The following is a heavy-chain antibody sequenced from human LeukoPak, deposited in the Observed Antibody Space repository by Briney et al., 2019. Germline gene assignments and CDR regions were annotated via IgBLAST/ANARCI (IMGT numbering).Heavy chain of an antibody. D-gene: IGHD2-21*02. J-gene: IGHJ4*02. CDR1: GFTFISYG. V-gene: IGHV3-30*03. CDR3: VRDVWGDRDSYFDK. CDR2: ISYDGSNK. Sequence: GRSLRLSCAASGFTFISYGMHWVRQAPGKGLEWVAVISYDGSNKYYADSVTGRFTMSRDNAKNTLYLQMNSLRAEDTAVYYCVRDVWGDRDSYFDKWGQGTLVTVSS.